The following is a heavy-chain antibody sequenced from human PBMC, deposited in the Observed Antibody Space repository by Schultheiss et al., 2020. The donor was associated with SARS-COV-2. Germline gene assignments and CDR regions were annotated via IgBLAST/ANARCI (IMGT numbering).Heavy chain of an antibody. CDR2: IYPGDSDT. D-gene: IGHD3-16*02. V-gene: IGHV5-51*01. J-gene: IGHJ6*02. Sequence: GESLKISCKGSGYSFTSYWIGWVRQMPGKGLEWMGIIYPGDSDTRYSPSFQGQVTISADKSISTAYLQWSSLKASDTAMYYCASSGGRRLGELSPLGDYYGMDVWGQGTTVTVSS. CDR1: GYSFTSYW. CDR3: ASSGGRRLGELSPLGDYYGMDV.